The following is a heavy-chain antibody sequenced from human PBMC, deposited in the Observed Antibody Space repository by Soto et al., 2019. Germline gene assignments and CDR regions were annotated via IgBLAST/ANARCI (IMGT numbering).Heavy chain of an antibody. V-gene: IGHV2-5*01. CDR2: IYWSGDE. Sequence: SGPTLVNPTQTLTLTCSFSGFSLSKSGVGVGWIRQSPGKALEWLALIYWSGDEHYRPSLKSRLSITKDTSKNHVVLIMTDMDPVDTATYYCARGLATLPVFAFDIWGQGTMVTVSS. J-gene: IGHJ3*02. CDR1: GFSLSKSGVG. CDR3: ARGLATLPVFAFDI. D-gene: IGHD6-6*01.